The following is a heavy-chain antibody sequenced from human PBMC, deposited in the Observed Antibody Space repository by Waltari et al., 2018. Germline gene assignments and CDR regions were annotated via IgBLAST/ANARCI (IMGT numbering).Heavy chain of an antibody. CDR2: ISDSSVFI. D-gene: IGHD6-13*01. CDR3: ARVVSAAGTLYQFDY. J-gene: IGHJ4*02. V-gene: IGHV3-21*01. CDR1: GFSFRTYT. Sequence: EVQLVESGGGLVKPGGSLRVSCAASGFSFRTYTRNWVRQAPGKGLEWVSSISDSSVFIYYADSVKGRFTISRDNVKNSVSLQMSSLRADDSAVYYCARVVSAAGTLYQFDYWGQGTLVTVSS.